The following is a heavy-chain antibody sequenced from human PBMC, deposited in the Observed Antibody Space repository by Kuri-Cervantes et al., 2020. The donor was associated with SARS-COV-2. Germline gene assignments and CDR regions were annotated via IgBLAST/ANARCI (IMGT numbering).Heavy chain of an antibody. D-gene: IGHD2-2*01. Sequence: SETLSLTCTVPGGSISSPNYDWGWIRQPPGKGLEWIGSVPSAGGTYYSPFLKSRVTISVDTSKNQFSLKLSSVTAADTAVYYCARGRRGVPATVFDYWGQGTLVTVSS. CDR2: VPSAGGT. V-gene: IGHV4-39*01. CDR1: GGSISSPNYD. J-gene: IGHJ4*02. CDR3: ARGRRGVPATVFDY.